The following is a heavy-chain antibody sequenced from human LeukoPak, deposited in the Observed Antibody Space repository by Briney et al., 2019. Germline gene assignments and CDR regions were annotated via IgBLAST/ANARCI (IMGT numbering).Heavy chain of an antibody. CDR1: GDSINSYY. Sequence: SETLSLTCTVSGDSINSYYWSWIRQPAGKGLEWIGRIHTSGSTNYIPSLKSRVTMSVDTSKNQFSLKLSSVTAADTAVYYCARGQTYYYDSSGYPDYWGQGTLVTVSS. CDR3: ARGQTYYYDSSGYPDY. V-gene: IGHV4-4*07. CDR2: IHTSGST. J-gene: IGHJ4*02. D-gene: IGHD3-22*01.